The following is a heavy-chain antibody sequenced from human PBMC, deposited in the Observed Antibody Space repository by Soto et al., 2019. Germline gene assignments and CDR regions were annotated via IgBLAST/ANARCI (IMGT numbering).Heavy chain of an antibody. CDR3: ARGWQSVTGTYDS. CDR1: DGSVTSGFYY. V-gene: IGHV4-31*03. J-gene: IGHJ4*02. Sequence: QVQLQQSGPGLVKPSQTLSLTCSVPDGSVTSGFYYWHWIRQRPGKGLEWIGYIYYSETTYYNPSLSGRVAISVDTSKNHLFLTLTSVTAADTAVYYCARGWQSVTGTYDSWGQGTLVTVSS. CDR2: IYYSETT. D-gene: IGHD1-1*01.